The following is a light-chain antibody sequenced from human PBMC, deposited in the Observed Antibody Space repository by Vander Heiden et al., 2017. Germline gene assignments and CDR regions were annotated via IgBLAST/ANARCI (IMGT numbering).Light chain of an antibody. J-gene: IGKJ3*01. V-gene: IGKV1-8*01. CDR3: QQDYSYPRT. CDR1: QGISSY. Sequence: AIRMTQSPSSFSASTGDRVTMTCRASQGISSYLAWYQQKPGKAPKLLIYAASTLQSGVPSRFSGSGSGTDFTLTISCLQSEDFATYYCQQDYSYPRTFGHGTKVDIK. CDR2: AAS.